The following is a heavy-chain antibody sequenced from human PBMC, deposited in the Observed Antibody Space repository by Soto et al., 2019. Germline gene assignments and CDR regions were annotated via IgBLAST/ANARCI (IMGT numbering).Heavy chain of an antibody. Sequence: GGSLRLSCAASGFTVSSNYMSWVRQAPGKGLEWVSVIYSGGSTYYADSVKGRFTISRDNSKNTLYLQMNSLRAEDTAVYYCATALLTGTTYYYYYYMDVWGKGTTVTVSS. CDR1: GFTVSSNY. CDR2: IYSGGST. D-gene: IGHD1-7*01. CDR3: ATALLTGTTYYYYYYMDV. J-gene: IGHJ6*03. V-gene: IGHV3-66*01.